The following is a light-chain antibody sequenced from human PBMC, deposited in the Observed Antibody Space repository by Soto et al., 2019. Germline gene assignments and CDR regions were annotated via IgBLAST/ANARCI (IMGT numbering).Light chain of an antibody. J-gene: IGKJ1*01. Sequence: DIQMTQSPSSVSASVGDTVTITRRASQDINSRLAWFQQQPGRPPKYVIQAATMLQSGFPSRFAGSGSGRDFTLTIHTLQPEDSATYYCLQVANFPRTFGQGTKVDIK. CDR2: AAT. V-gene: IGKV1-12*01. CDR1: QDINSR. CDR3: LQVANFPRT.